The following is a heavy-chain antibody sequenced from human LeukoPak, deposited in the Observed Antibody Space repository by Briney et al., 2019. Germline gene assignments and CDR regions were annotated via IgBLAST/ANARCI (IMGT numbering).Heavy chain of an antibody. CDR2: VTWNGAYR. V-gene: IGHV3-20*04. J-gene: IGHJ4*02. D-gene: IGHD6-19*01. CDR1: GFTFGNYG. Sequence: RPGGSLRLSCAASGFTFGNYGMSWVRQGPGKGLEWVSGVTWNGAYRDYADSVKGRFTISRDNAKNSLYLEMSSLRAEDTALYYCARREVTGTIYYFDYWGREPWSQSPQ. CDR3: ARREVTGTIYYFDY.